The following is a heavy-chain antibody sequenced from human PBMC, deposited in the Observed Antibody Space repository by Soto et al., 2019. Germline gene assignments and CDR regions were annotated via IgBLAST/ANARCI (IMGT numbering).Heavy chain of an antibody. CDR2: ISAYNGNT. J-gene: IGHJ6*02. Sequence: GASVKVSCKASGYTFTSYGISWVRQAPGQGLEWMGWISAYNGNTNYAQKLQGRVTMTTDTSTSTAYMELRSLRSDDTAEYYCARDSGRINYYGSGSYPDYYYYGVDVWGQGTTVTVSS. CDR3: ARDSGRINYYGSGSYPDYYYYGVDV. D-gene: IGHD3-10*01. V-gene: IGHV1-18*01. CDR1: GYTFTSYG.